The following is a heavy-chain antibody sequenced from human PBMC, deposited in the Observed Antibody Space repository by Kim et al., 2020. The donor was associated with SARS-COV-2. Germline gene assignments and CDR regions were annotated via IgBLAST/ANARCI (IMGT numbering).Heavy chain of an antibody. CDR1: GFAFSSYA. V-gene: IGHV3-23*01. Sequence: GGSLRLSCAASGFAFSSYAMNWVRQAPGKGLEWVSGIDNSGGSSTYYADSVKGRFTISRDNSKKMQYLQMNSLRAEDTAVYYCASSFRPPGDFWCQGSL. CDR3: ASSFRPPGDF. J-gene: IGHJ4*02. D-gene: IGHD2-15*01. CDR2: IDNSGGSST.